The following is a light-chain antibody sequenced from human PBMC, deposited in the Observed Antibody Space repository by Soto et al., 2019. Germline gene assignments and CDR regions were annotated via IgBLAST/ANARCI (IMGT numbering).Light chain of an antibody. Sequence: QSVLTQPPSVSGAPGQRVTISCTGSSSNIGAGYDVHWYQQRPGTAPKLLIFGNINRPSGVPDRFSGSKSGTSASLAITGHQAEDVGDYYCQSYDSTLSARYVFGTGTQLTVL. CDR2: GNI. J-gene: IGLJ1*01. V-gene: IGLV1-40*01. CDR3: QSYDSTLSARYV. CDR1: SSNIGAGYD.